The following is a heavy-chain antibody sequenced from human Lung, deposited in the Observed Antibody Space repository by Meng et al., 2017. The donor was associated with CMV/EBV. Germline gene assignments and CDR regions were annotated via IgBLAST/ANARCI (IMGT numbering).Heavy chain of an antibody. V-gene: IGHV1-18*01. CDR1: GYTFKRYA. CDR2: INPYNGNT. Sequence: QVQLVQSGGEVKRPGASVKVSCQTSGYTFKRYAITWVRQAPGTGLEWMGWINPYNGNTDHAQNLQARLTMTTDTSTSTVYMELGSLRSDDTAVYYCARGRVSYSSSSSLNYWGQGTLVTVSS. CDR3: ARGRVSYSSSSSLNY. D-gene: IGHD6-6*01. J-gene: IGHJ4*02.